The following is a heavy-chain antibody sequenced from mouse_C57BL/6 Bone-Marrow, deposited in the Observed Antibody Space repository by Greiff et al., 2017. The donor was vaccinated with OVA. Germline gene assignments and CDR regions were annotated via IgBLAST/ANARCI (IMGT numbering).Heavy chain of an antibody. D-gene: IGHD3-2*02. CDR1: GFTFSDYG. V-gene: IGHV5-17*01. CDR2: ISSGSSTI. J-gene: IGHJ2*01. Sequence: EVKLVESGGGLVKPGGSLKLSCAASGFTFSDYGMHWVRQAPEKGLEWVAYISSGSSTIYYADTVKGRFTISRDNAKNTLFLQMTSLRSEDTAMYYCARWTAQATGTYDYFDYWGQGTTLTVSS. CDR3: ARWTAQATGTYDYFDY.